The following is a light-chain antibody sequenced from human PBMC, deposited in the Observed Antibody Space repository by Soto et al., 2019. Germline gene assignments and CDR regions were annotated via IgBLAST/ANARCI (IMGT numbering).Light chain of an antibody. CDR2: AAS. Sequence: PLTQSPSSLSASVGDRVTITCRASRSVDLWLAWYQQKPGKAPKLLIYAASTLQSGVPSRFSGSASGTDFALTINRLEPEDFAVYYCQLYGISPHFGQGTRLEI. CDR1: RSVDLW. V-gene: IGKV1-5*01. CDR3: QLYGISPH. J-gene: IGKJ5*01.